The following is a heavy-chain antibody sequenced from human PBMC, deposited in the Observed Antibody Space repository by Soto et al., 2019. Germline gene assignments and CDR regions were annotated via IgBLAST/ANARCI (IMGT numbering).Heavy chain of an antibody. D-gene: IGHD5-18*01. Sequence: QVQLQESGPGLVKLSQTLSLTCTVSGGSISSGGYYWSWIRQHPGKGLEWIGYIYYSGSTYYNPSLKSRVTISVDTSKTQFSLKLSSVTAADTAVYYCASLQLWLEDGMDVWGQGTTVTVSS. CDR3: ASLQLWLEDGMDV. CDR1: GGSISSGGYY. V-gene: IGHV4-31*03. J-gene: IGHJ6*02. CDR2: IYYSGST.